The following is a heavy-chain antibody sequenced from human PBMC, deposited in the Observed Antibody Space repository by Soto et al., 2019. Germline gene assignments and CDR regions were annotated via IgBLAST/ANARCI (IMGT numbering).Heavy chain of an antibody. V-gene: IGHV4-59*01. CDR3: ARVYPPTGFWSGYRPEGLNYYYYYMDV. CDR1: GGSISSYY. CDR2: IYYSGST. Sequence: NPSETLSLTCTVSGGSISSYYWSWIRQPPGKGLEWIGYIYYSGSTNYNPSLKSRVTISVDTSKNQFSLKLSSVTAADTAVYYCARVYPPTGFWSGYRPEGLNYYYYYMDVWGKGTTVTVSS. D-gene: IGHD3-3*01. J-gene: IGHJ6*03.